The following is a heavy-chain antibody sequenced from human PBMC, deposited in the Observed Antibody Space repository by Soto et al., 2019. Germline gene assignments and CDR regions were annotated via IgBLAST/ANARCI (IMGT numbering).Heavy chain of an antibody. Sequence: QPGGSLRLSCAASGFTFSSYGMHWVRQAPGKGLEWVAVIWYDGSNKYYADSVKGRFTISRDNSKNTLYLQMNSLRAEDTAVYYCARETYYYVMDVWGQGTTVTVSS. V-gene: IGHV3-33*01. CDR3: ARETYYYVMDV. CDR2: IWYDGSNK. CDR1: GFTFSSYG. J-gene: IGHJ6*02.